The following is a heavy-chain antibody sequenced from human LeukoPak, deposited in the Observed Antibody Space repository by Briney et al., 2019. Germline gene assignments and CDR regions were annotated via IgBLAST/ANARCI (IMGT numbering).Heavy chain of an antibody. Sequence: TGGSLRLSCAASGFTFSSYSMNWVRQAPGKGLEWVSSISSSSSYIYYADSVKGRFTISRDNAKNSLYLQMNSLRAEDTAVYYCARDQGFWSGYYPYAFDIWGQGTMVTVSS. J-gene: IGHJ3*02. CDR2: ISSSSSYI. CDR1: GFTFSSYS. D-gene: IGHD3-3*01. CDR3: ARDQGFWSGYYPYAFDI. V-gene: IGHV3-21*01.